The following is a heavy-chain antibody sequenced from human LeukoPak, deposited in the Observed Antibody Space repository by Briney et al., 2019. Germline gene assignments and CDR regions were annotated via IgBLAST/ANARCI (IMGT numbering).Heavy chain of an antibody. CDR3: AKDLAVAGNGLDY. V-gene: IGHV3-23*01. CDR1: GFTFSSYA. J-gene: IGHJ4*02. CDR2: ISGSGGST. D-gene: IGHD6-19*01. Sequence: PGGSLRLSCSVSGFTFSSYAMSWVRQAPGKGLEWVSAISGSGGSTYYADSVKGRFTISRDNSKNTLYLQMNSLRAEDTAVYYCAKDLAVAGNGLDYWGQGTLVTVSS.